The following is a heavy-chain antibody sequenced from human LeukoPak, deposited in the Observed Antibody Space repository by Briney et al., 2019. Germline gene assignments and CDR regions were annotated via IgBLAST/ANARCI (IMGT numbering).Heavy chain of an antibody. J-gene: IGHJ4*02. V-gene: IGHV3-15*01. Sequence: GGSLTLSCAGSGFTFTNVWMSWVRQTPSTGLEWVGSIKNKSDGETTDYAAPVKGRFTISRDDAKTMVYLQMNSLKSEDTAVYYCTTDRGSVWGQGTLVTVSS. CDR3: TTDRGSV. CDR2: IKNKSDGETT. CDR1: GFTFTNVW.